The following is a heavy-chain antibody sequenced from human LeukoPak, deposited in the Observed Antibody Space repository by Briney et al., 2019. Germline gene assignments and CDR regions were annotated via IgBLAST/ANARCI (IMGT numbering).Heavy chain of an antibody. J-gene: IGHJ4*02. CDR2: ISSSGSTI. D-gene: IGHD6-13*01. Sequence: PGGSLRLSCAASGFTFSDYYMSWIRQAPGKGLEWVSYISSSGSTIYYADSVKGRFTISRDNSKNTLYLQMNSLRAEDTAVYYCAKEGYSSSWNADFDYWGQGTLVIVSS. CDR1: GFTFSDYY. V-gene: IGHV3-11*01. CDR3: AKEGYSSSWNADFDY.